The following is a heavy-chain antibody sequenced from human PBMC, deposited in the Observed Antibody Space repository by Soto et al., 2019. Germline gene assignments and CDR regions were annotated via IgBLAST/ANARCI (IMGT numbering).Heavy chain of an antibody. CDR2: IYYSGST. CDR1: GDSISTYY. CDR3: APFRWGSPYGMDV. D-gene: IGHD2-21*01. V-gene: IGHV4-59*01. Sequence: QVQLQESGPGLVKPSETLSLTCTVSGDSISTYYWSWIRQPPGKGLEWIGYIYYSGSTNYNPSLKSRVPTSVDTSKNQFSLKLSSVTAADTAVYYCAPFRWGSPYGMDVWGQGTTVTVFS. J-gene: IGHJ6*02.